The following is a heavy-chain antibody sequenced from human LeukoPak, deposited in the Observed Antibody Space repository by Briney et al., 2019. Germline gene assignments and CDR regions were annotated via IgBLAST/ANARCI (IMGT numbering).Heavy chain of an antibody. CDR3: AKGSIFENYDFWSGCYSALAGLDY. CDR1: GFTFRNYD. CDR2: ISGSGGST. J-gene: IGHJ4*02. V-gene: IGHV3-23*01. D-gene: IGHD3-3*01. Sequence: GGSLRLSCADSGFTFRNYDMSWVRQAPGKGLEWVSGISGSGGSTYYADSVKGRFTISRDNSKNTLYLQMNSLRAEDTAVYYCAKGSIFENYDFWSGCYSALAGLDYWGQGTLVTVSS.